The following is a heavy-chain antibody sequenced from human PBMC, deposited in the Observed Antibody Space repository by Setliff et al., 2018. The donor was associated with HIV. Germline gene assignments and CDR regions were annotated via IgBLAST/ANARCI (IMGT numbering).Heavy chain of an antibody. V-gene: IGHV4-61*09. CDR3: ARGVNFDY. D-gene: IGHD3-3*01. CDR1: GASTISGSYY. J-gene: IGHJ4*02. Sequence: SETLSLTCTVSGASTISGSYYWSWIRQPAGKGLEWIGQIHTSGSTNYNPSLESRVTISADTSKNQFSLKLTSVTAADTAIYYCARGVNFDYWGQGTQVTVSS. CDR2: IHTSGST.